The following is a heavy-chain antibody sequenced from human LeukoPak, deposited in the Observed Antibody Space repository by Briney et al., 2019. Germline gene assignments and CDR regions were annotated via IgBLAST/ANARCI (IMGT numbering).Heavy chain of an antibody. CDR1: GFTFSSYG. V-gene: IGHV3-30*03. CDR3: ASGYSGYDGDRYGMDV. Sequence: GGSLRLSCAASGFTFSSYGMHWVRQAPGKGLEWVAVISYDGSNKYYADSVKGRFTISRDNSENTLYLQMNSLRAEDTAVYYCASGYSGYDGDRYGMDVWGQGTTVTVSS. CDR2: ISYDGSNK. D-gene: IGHD5-12*01. J-gene: IGHJ6*02.